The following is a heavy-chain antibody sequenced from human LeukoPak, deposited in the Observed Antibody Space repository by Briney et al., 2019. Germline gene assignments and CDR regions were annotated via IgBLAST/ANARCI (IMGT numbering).Heavy chain of an antibody. D-gene: IGHD5-24*01. V-gene: IGHV3-21*01. J-gene: IGHJ3*02. CDR3: ARGGSGATRDDTFDI. CDR1: GFTFINAW. Sequence: GGSLRLSCAASGFTFINAWMSWVRQAPGKGLEWVSSIGSSGSPIFYADSVKGRFTISRDNAKNSLYLQMNSLRAEDTALYYCARGGSGATRDDTFDIWGQGTMVTVST. CDR2: IGSSGSPI.